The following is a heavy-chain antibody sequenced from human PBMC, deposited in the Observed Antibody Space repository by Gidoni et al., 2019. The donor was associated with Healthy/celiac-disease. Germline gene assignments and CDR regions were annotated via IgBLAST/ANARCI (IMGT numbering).Heavy chain of an antibody. D-gene: IGHD2-8*02. CDR1: GYTFTSYG. CDR3: ARDCTGGVCYSY. Sequence: VQLVQSGAEVKKPGAAVKVACKAAGYTFTSYGISWVRQAPGQGLEWMGWISAYNGNTNYAQQLQGRVTMTTDTATSTAYMELRSLRSDDTAVYYCARDCTGGVCYSYWGQGTLVTVSS. CDR2: ISAYNGNT. V-gene: IGHV1-18*01. J-gene: IGHJ4*02.